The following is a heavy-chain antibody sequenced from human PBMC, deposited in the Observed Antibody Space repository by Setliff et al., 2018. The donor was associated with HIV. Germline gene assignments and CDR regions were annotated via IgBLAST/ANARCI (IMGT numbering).Heavy chain of an antibody. CDR2: ISGYNGNT. D-gene: IGHD3-22*01. Sequence: GASVKVSCKASGYTFTIYSINWVRQAPGQGLEWMGSISGYNGNTNYAQKFQGRVTMTTDTSTSTAYMELSSLRSEDTAVYYCARGGGGYYYVGAVGIWGQGTVVTVSS. CDR3: ARGGGGYYYVGAVGI. CDR1: GYTFTIYS. J-gene: IGHJ3*02. V-gene: IGHV1-18*01.